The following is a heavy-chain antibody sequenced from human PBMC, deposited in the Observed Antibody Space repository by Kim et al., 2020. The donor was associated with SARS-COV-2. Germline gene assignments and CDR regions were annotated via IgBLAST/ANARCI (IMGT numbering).Heavy chain of an antibody. CDR3: ASGSPLYGMDV. V-gene: IGHV3-21*01. J-gene: IGHJ6*02. Sequence: IYYADSVKGRFTISRDNAKNSLYLQRNSLRAEDTAVYYCASGSPLYGMDVWGQGTTVTVSS. CDR2: I. D-gene: IGHD1-1*01.